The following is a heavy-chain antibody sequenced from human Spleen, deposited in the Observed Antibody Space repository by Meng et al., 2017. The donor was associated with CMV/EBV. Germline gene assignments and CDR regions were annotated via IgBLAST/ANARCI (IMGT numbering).Heavy chain of an antibody. CDR1: GGSISSSSYY. D-gene: IGHD2-2*02. V-gene: IGHV4-39*07. CDR3: AREVVPAAIPLYYYYGMDV. J-gene: IGHJ6*02. Sequence: GSLRLSCTVSGGSISSSSYYWGWIRQPPGKGLEWIGSIYYSGSTYYNPSLKSRVTISVDTSKNQFSLKLSSVTAADTAVYYCAREVVPAAIPLYYYYGMDVWGQGTTVTVSS. CDR2: IYYSGST.